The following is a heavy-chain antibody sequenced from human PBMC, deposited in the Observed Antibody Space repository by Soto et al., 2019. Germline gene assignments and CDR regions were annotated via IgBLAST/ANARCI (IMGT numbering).Heavy chain of an antibody. J-gene: IGHJ4*01. V-gene: IGHV6-1*01. Sequence: WSWIRQPPGKGLEWLGRTYYRSKWYYEYAVSVRGRITINPDTSKNQYSLQLNSVTPEDTAVYFCARGEQYSGRIFDYWGQGTLVTVPS. CDR3: ARGEQYSGRIFDY. D-gene: IGHD1-26*01. CDR2: TYYRSKWYY.